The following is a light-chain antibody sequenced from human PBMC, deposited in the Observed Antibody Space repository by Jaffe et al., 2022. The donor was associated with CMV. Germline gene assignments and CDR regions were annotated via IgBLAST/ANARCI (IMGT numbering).Light chain of an antibody. J-gene: IGKJ5*01. CDR2: NAS. CDR3: QQYGSSPIT. CDR1: QSLRNSF. Sequence: IVLTQSPGTLSLSPGERATLSCRASQSLRNSFLAWYQQKPGQAPRLLIYNASNRAAGIPDRFSGSGSGTDFTLTISRLEPEDFAVYYCQQYGSSPITFGQGTPLEIK. V-gene: IGKV3-20*01.